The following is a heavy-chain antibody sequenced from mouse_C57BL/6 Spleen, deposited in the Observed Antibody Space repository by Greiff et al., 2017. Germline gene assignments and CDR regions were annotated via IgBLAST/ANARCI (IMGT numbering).Heavy chain of an antibody. V-gene: IGHV1-52*01. J-gene: IGHJ3*01. CDR3: ARKHDYDGAWFAY. Sequence: VQLQQPGAELVRPGSSVKLSCKASGYTFTSYWMHWVKQRPIQGLEWIGNIDPSDSETHYNPKFKDKATLTVDKSSSTAYMQLSSLTSEDSAVYYCARKHDYDGAWFAYWGQGTLVTVSA. CDR1: GYTFTSYW. D-gene: IGHD2-4*01. CDR2: IDPSDSET.